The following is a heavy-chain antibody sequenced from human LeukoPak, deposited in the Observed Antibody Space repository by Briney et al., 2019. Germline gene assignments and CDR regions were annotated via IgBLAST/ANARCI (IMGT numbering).Heavy chain of an antibody. V-gene: IGHV3-21*01. J-gene: IGHJ3*02. Sequence: PGGSLRLSCAASGFTFSSYSMNWVRQAPGKGLEWVSSISSSSYIYYADSVKGRFTISRDNAKNSLYLQMNSLRAEDTAVYYCARDHGRMVRGVIILDAFDIWGQGTMVTVSS. CDR3: ARDHGRMVRGVIILDAFDI. D-gene: IGHD3-10*01. CDR2: ISSSSYI. CDR1: GFTFSSYS.